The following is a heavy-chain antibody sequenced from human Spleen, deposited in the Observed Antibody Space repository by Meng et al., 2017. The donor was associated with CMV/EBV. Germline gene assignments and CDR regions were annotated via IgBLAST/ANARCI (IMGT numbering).Heavy chain of an antibody. CDR1: WFSLSTIGVG. V-gene: IGHV2-5*02. J-gene: IGHJ4*02. D-gene: IGHD3-10*01. CDR2: IYWDDDK. Sequence: QITLKASGPTLVKPTQTLTLSCTFSWFSLSTIGVGVGWIRQPPGKALEWLALIYWDDDKRYSPSLKSRLTITKDTSKNQVVLTMTNMDPVDTATYYCAHGWFGEFLNYWGQGTLVTVSS. CDR3: AHGWFGEFLNY.